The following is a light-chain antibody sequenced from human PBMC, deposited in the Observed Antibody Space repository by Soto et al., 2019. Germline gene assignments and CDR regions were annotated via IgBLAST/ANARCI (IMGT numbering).Light chain of an antibody. CDR3: QQYGNSPPYT. V-gene: IGKV3-20*01. J-gene: IGKJ2*01. CDR1: QSVSSSY. CDR2: GAS. Sequence: EIVLTQSPGTLSLSPGEGATLSCRASQSVSSSYLAWYQQKPGQAPRLLIHGASSRATGIPDRFSGSGSGTDFTLTISRLEPEDFAVYYCQQYGNSPPYTFGQGTKLEIK.